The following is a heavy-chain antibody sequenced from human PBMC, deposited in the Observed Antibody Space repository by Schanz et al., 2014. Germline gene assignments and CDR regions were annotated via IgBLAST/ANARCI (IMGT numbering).Heavy chain of an antibody. D-gene: IGHD5-12*01. J-gene: IGHJ5*02. CDR3: AREKGHGYSGLS. CDR1: GYTFTSYY. Sequence: QVQLVQSGADVKKPGASVKVSCKASGYTFTSYYMYWVRQAPGQGLEWMGVINPSGGSTIYAQKFQGRVTMTRDTSTSTVYMELSGLTSDDTAVYFCAREKGHGYSGLSWGQGTLLAVSS. V-gene: IGHV1-46*01. CDR2: INPSGGST.